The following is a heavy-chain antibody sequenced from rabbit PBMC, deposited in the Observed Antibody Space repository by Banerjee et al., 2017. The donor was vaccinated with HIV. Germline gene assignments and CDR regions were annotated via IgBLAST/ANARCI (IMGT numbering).Heavy chain of an antibody. Sequence: QSLQESGGGLFQPGASLTLTCTASGFSFSTSYYMCWVRQAPGKGLEWIGCIYAGSDRATYYATWAKGRFTLSTTSSTTVTLQMTSLTAADTATYFCARDLAGAIGWNFNLWGPGTLVTVS. CDR2: IYAGSDRAT. J-gene: IGHJ4*01. V-gene: IGHV1S40*01. D-gene: IGHD4-1*01. CDR3: ARDLAGAIGWNFNL. CDR1: GFSFSTSYY.